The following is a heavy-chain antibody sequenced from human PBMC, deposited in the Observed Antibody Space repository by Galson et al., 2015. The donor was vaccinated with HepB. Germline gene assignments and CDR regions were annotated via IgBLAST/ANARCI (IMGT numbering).Heavy chain of an antibody. CDR1: GFTFSNAW. Sequence: SLRLSCAASGFTFSNAWMNWVRQAPGKGLEWVGRIKSKTDGGTTDYAAPVKGRFTISRDDSKNTLYLQMNSLKTEDTAVYYCTTGGITMVGDYYYYYGMDVWGQGTTVTVSS. J-gene: IGHJ6*02. V-gene: IGHV3-15*07. D-gene: IGHD3-10*01. CDR3: TTGGITMVGDYYYYYGMDV. CDR2: IKSKTDGGTT.